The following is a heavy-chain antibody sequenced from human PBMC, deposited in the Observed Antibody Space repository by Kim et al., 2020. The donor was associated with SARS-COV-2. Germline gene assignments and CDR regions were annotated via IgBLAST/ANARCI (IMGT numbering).Heavy chain of an antibody. CDR2: IYYSGST. Sequence: SETLSLTCTVSGGSISSYYWSWIRQPPGKGLEWIGYIYYSGSTNYNPSLKSRVTISVDTSKNQFSLKLSSVTAADTAVYYCAWGGRYGYFDYWGQGTLVTVSS. J-gene: IGHJ4*02. D-gene: IGHD3-16*01. CDR3: AWGGRYGYFDY. CDR1: GGSISSYY. V-gene: IGHV4-59*01.